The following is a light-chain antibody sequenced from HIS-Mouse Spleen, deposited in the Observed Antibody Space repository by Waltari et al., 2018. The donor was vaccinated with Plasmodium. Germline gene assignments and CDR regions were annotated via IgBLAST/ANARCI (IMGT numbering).Light chain of an antibody. CDR3: SSYTSSSTYVV. CDR2: EVS. V-gene: IGLV2-18*02. Sequence: QSALTQPPSVSGSPGQSVTISFTGPSSDVGSYNRVSWYQQPPGTAPKLMIYEVSNLPAGVPARFAGSKAGNTASPNISGLQAEDEADYYCSSYTSSSTYVVFGGGTKLTVL. CDR1: SSDVGSYNR. J-gene: IGLJ2*01.